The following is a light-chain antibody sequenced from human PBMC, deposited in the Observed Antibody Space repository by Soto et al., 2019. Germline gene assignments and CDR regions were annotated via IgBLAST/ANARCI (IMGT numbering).Light chain of an antibody. CDR3: HQYGSSPFT. J-gene: IGKJ3*01. V-gene: IGKV3-20*01. CDR1: QSVRANY. Sequence: EVVLTQSPATLSLSPGERATLSCRANQSVRANYLAWYQQKPGQAPRLLIYGASSRATGIPDRFSGSGSGTDFTLTISRLEPEDFAVFYCHQYGSSPFTFGPGTKVDI. CDR2: GAS.